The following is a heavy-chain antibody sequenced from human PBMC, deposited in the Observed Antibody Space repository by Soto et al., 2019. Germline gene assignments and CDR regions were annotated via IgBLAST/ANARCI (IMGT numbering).Heavy chain of an antibody. J-gene: IGHJ2*01. CDR3: AKALSPYYDFWSGYSSYVGPDWYLDL. V-gene: IGHV3-23*01. CDR2: ISGSGGST. CDR1: GFTFSSYA. D-gene: IGHD3-3*01. Sequence: LRLSCAASGFTFSSYAMSWVRQAQGKGLEWVSAISGSGGSTYYAASVKGRFTISRDNAKNTLYLQMNSLRAEDTAVYYCAKALSPYYDFWSGYSSYVGPDWYLDLWGRGTLVTVSS.